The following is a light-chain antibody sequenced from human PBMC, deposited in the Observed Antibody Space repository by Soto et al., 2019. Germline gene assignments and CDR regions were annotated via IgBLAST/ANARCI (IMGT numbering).Light chain of an antibody. J-gene: IGLJ1*01. CDR3: SSYTSSSTLEV. CDR1: SSDVGGYNY. CDR2: DVS. Sequence: QCVLTQPASVSGSPGQWITISYTGTSSDVGGYNYVSWYQQHPGKAPKLMIYDVSNRPSGVSNRFSGSKSGNTASLTISGLQAEDEADYYCSSYTSSSTLEVFGTGTKVTVL. V-gene: IGLV2-14*01.